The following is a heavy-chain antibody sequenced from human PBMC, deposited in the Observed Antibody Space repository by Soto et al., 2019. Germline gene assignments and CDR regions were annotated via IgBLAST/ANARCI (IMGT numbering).Heavy chain of an antibody. J-gene: IGHJ6*02. CDR2: ISWDGGST. CDR3: ATGIQRLLLQGYCGGDCPRDYYYGMDV. CDR1: GFTFDDYT. D-gene: IGHD2-21*02. V-gene: IGHV3-43*01. Sequence: GGSLRLSCAASGFTFDDYTMHWVRQAPGKGLEWVSLISWDGGSTYYADSVKGRFTISRDNSKNSLYLQMNSLRTEDTALYYCATGIQRLLLQGYCGGDCPRDYYYGMDVWGQGTTVTVSS.